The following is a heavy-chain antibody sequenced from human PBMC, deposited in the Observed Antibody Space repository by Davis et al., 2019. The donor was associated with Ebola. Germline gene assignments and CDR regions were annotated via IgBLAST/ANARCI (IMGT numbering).Heavy chain of an antibody. D-gene: IGHD3-22*01. J-gene: IGHJ6*02. CDR3: ARGGYYDSSGYYYGMDV. CDR2: IYPGDSDT. CDR1: GNSFTSHW. V-gene: IGHV5-51*01. Sequence: GESLKISCKDSGNSFTSHWIGWVRQMPGKGLEWMGIIYPGDSDTRYSPSFQGHVTISADKSISTAYLQWSSLKASDTAMYYCARGGYYDSSGYYYGMDVWGQGTTVTVSS.